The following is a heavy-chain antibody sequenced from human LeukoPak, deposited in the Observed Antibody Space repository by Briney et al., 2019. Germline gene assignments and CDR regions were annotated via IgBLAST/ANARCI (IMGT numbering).Heavy chain of an antibody. Sequence: SGTLSLTCTVSGGSLSTYYWSWIRQPPGKGLEWIACIYYTGSTNYNPSLKSRGTMSVDTSKNQFSLRLTSVTAADTAVYYCARGSITVVPAFDIWGQGTVVTVSS. CDR1: GGSLSTYY. D-gene: IGHD4-23*01. V-gene: IGHV4-59*12. J-gene: IGHJ3*02. CDR3: ARGSITVVPAFDI. CDR2: IYYTGST.